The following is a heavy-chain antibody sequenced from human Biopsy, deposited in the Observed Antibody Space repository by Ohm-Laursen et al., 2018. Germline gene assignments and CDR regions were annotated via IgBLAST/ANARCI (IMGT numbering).Heavy chain of an antibody. Sequence: VTLSLTCSVSGGSIISYYWTWIRQPPGKGLEWIGHVYNGGITNYNPSLKSRVTISKDTSKNQFSLQVNSVTAADTAVYYCARTPRDSFWSGSYKRGLWFDPWGQGTLVIVSS. CDR3: ARTPRDSFWSGSYKRGLWFDP. D-gene: IGHD3-3*01. V-gene: IGHV4-59*01. CDR2: VYNGGIT. CDR1: GGSIISYY. J-gene: IGHJ5*02.